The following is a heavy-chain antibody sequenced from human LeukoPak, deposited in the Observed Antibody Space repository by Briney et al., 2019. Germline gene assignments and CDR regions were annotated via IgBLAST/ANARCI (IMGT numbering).Heavy chain of an antibody. CDR3: ARDRAAAGTMLPYY. D-gene: IGHD6-13*01. J-gene: IGHJ4*02. V-gene: IGHV1-69*13. CDR1: GGAFSSYA. Sequence: SVKVSCKASGGAFSSYAISWVRQAPGQGLEWMGGIIPIFGTANYAQKFQGRVTITADESTSTAYMELSSLRSEDTAVYYCARDRAAAGTMLPYYWGQGTLVTVSS. CDR2: IIPIFGTA.